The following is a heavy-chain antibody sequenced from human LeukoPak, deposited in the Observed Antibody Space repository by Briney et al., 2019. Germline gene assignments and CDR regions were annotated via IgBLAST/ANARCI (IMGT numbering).Heavy chain of an antibody. D-gene: IGHD3-22*01. V-gene: IGHV4-30-2*01. CDR3: TRPPYYYERSCPKNAFDM. J-gene: IGHJ3*02. CDR2: IYHSGST. CDR1: GGSISSGGYS. Sequence: PSQTLSLTCAVSGGSISSGGYSWSWLRQPPGKGLEWIGYIYHSGSTYYNPSLKTRITISVDRSKNQFSLKLSSVTAADTAVQYCTRPPYYYERSCPKNAFDMWGQGTMLTVSS.